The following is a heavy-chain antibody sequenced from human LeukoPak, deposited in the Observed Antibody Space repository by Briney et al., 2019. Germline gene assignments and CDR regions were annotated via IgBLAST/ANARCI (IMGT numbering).Heavy chain of an antibody. V-gene: IGHV4-31*03. CDR1: GASISSGGYS. Sequence: SETLSLTGTVSGASISSGGYSWSWVCPHPGKGLEGIGCIYYTGSNYYNPSIARRVTISVATSKNQFSLRAGSVTAAATAVSFCARTITIFGALGYFDYWGQGTLVTVSS. J-gene: IGHJ4*02. CDR2: IYYTGSN. CDR3: ARTITIFGALGYFDY. D-gene: IGHD3-3*01.